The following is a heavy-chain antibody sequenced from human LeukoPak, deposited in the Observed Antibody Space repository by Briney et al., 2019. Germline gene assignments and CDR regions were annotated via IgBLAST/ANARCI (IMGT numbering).Heavy chain of an antibody. J-gene: IGHJ4*02. CDR2: IYYTGTT. CDR3: ARLKGYSSGWYPSYYFDY. V-gene: IGHV4-61*05. CDR1: SDSITSSSYY. Sequence: SETLSLTCTVSSDSITSSSYYWSWIRQPPGKGLEWIGYIYYTGTTNYNPSLKSRVTISVDTSKNQFSLKLSSVTAADTAVYYCARLKGYSSGWYPSYYFDYWGQGTLVTVSS. D-gene: IGHD6-19*01.